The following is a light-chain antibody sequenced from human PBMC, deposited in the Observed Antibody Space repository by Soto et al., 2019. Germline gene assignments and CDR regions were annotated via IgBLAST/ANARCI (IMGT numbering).Light chain of an antibody. J-gene: IGKJ4*01. Sequence: EIVLTQSPAILSLSPGERATLSCRASQSVGTYLDWYQQKLGQAPRLLIYDASKRATGIPARFSGSGSGTDFTLTISSLAPEDFAVYSCQQRANGLTFGLGTKVEL. CDR2: DAS. CDR3: QQRANGLT. V-gene: IGKV3-11*01. CDR1: QSVGTY.